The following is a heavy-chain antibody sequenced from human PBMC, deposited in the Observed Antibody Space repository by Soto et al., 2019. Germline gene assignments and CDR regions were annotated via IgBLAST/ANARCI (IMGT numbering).Heavy chain of an antibody. J-gene: IGHJ4*02. CDR2: IKQDGSQK. V-gene: IGHV3-7*01. CDR1: GFNLSSHW. D-gene: IGHD4-17*01. Sequence: EVPLVEAGGGLDQPGGSLRLCRAASGFNLSSHWMNRVPLAPGKGLEWVANIKQDGSQKNYVDSAKGRFTISRDNAKNSVYLQMRSLRAEDTAVYYCMTSVTTHDYWGQATLVPVYS. CDR3: MTSVTTHDY.